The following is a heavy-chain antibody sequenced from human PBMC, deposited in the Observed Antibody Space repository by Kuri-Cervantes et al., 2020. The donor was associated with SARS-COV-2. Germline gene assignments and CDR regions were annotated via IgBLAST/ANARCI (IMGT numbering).Heavy chain of an antibody. V-gene: IGHV4-59*04. CDR1: GGSISSYY. J-gene: IGHJ4*02. Sequence: ESLKISCTVSGGSISSYYWSWIRQPPGKGLEWIGSIYYSGSTYYNPSLKSRVTISVDTSKNQFSLKLSSVTAADTAVYYCARDTWQQLVGADYWGQGTLVTVSS. D-gene: IGHD6-13*01. CDR3: ARDTWQQLVGADY. CDR2: IYYSGST.